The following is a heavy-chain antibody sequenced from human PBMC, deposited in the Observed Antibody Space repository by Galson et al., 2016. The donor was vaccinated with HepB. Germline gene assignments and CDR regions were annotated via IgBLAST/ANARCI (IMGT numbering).Heavy chain of an antibody. CDR2: IYSGGNT. V-gene: IGHV3-53*01. D-gene: IGHD4-23*01. J-gene: IGHJ4*02. CDR3: ARDPDYGGNSN. Sequence: SLRLSCAASGFIVSNHYMSWIRQAPGKGLEWVSIIYSGGNTYYADSAKGRFTISRDNSRNTLYLQMNSLRAEDTAVYYCARDPDYGGNSNWGQGTLVTVSA. CDR1: GFIVSNHY.